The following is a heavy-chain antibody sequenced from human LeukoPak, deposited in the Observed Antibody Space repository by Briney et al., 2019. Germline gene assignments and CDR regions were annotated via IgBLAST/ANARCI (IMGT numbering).Heavy chain of an antibody. Sequence: PSETLSLTCIVSGDSISNSGWSWGWIRQPPGKGLEWIGTMPYDENVGDNEIPSYNPSLKSRVSISADTSKNQLSLKVNSVTAADTASYYCARLTLTGVGGRGWFDAWGQGTLVIVSS. CDR3: ARLTLTGVGGRGWFDA. V-gene: IGHV4-39*01. D-gene: IGHD3-3*01. CDR1: GDSISNSGWS. CDR2: MPYDENVGDNEIP. J-gene: IGHJ5*02.